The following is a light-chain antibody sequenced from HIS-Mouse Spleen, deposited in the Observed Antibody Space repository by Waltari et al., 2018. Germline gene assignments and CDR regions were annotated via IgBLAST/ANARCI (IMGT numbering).Light chain of an antibody. Sequence: QSALTQPASVSGSPGPSITISCPGTRSDVGSYNLASWYQQHPGKAPNLMIYEGSKRPSGVSNRFSGSKSGNTASLTISGLQAEDEADYYCCSYAGSSTWVFGGGTKLTVL. CDR2: EGS. CDR1: RSDVGSYNL. V-gene: IGLV2-23*01. J-gene: IGLJ3*02. CDR3: CSYAGSSTWV.